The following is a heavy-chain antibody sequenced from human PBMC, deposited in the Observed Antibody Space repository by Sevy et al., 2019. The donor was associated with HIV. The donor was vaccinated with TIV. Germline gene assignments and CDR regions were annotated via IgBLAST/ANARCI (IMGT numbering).Heavy chain of an antibody. Sequence: GGSLRLPCAASGFTFSSYWMSWVRQAPGKGLEWVANIKQDGSEKYYVDSVKGRFTISRDNAKNSLYLQMNSLRAEDTAVYYCARDPSRKTTVTTGFDYWGQGTLVTVSS. CDR3: ARDPSRKTTVTTGFDY. CDR2: IKQDGSEK. D-gene: IGHD4-17*01. J-gene: IGHJ4*02. CDR1: GFTFSSYW. V-gene: IGHV3-7*01.